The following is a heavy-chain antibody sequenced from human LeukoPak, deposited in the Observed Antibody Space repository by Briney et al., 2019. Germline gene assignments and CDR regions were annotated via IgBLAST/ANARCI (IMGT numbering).Heavy chain of an antibody. J-gene: IGHJ3*01. V-gene: IGHV1-18*04. Sequence: ASVKVSCKGSGYIFTGHLIHWVRQAPGQGLEWMGWISAYNGNTNYAQKLQGRVTMTTDTSTSTAYMELRSLRSDDTAVYYCARVDYDWVWGQGTMVTVSS. D-gene: IGHD3-16*01. CDR1: GYIFTGHL. CDR2: ISAYNGNT. CDR3: ARVDYDWV.